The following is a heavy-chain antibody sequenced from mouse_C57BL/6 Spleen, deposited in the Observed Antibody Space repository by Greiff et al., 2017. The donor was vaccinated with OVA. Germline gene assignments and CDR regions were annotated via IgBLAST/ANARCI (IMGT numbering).Heavy chain of an antibody. CDR3: ARNGIYYGYDGVDY. V-gene: IGHV1-82*01. Sequence: VQLQQSGPELVKPGASVKISCKASGYAFSSSWMNWVKQRPGKGLEWIGRIYPGDGDTNYNGKFKGKATLTADKSSSTAYMQLSSLTSEDSAVYFCARNGIYYGYDGVDYWGQGTTLTVSS. CDR1: GYAFSSSW. D-gene: IGHD2-2*01. J-gene: IGHJ2*01. CDR2: IYPGDGDT.